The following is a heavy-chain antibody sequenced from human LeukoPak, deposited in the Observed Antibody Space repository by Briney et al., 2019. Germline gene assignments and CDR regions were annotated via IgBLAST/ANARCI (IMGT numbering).Heavy chain of an antibody. D-gene: IGHD4-11*01. CDR3: ARAPAVTTSYPFDY. V-gene: IGHV1-8*01. J-gene: IGHJ4*02. Sequence: ASVKVSCRASGYTFTSYDINWVRQATGQGLEWMGWMNPNSGNTGYAQKFQGRVTMTRNTSISTAYMELSSLRSEDTAVYYCARAPAVTTSYPFDYWGQGTLVTVSS. CDR2: MNPNSGNT. CDR1: GYTFTSYD.